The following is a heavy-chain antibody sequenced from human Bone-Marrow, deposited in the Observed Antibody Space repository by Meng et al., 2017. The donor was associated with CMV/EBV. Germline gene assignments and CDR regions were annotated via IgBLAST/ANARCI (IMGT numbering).Heavy chain of an antibody. CDR2: IIPIFGRA. V-gene: IGHV1-69*13. CDR1: GYTFTSYD. CDR3: AYGVLTGYYSGYYYGLDV. D-gene: IGHD3-9*01. J-gene: IGHJ6*02. Sequence: SVKVSCKASGYTFTSYDFNWVRQATGQGLEWMGGIIPIFGRANYAQKFQGRVTITADDSTSTAYMEVSSLRSEDTALYYCAYGVLTGYYSGYYYGLDVWGQGTTVTVSS.